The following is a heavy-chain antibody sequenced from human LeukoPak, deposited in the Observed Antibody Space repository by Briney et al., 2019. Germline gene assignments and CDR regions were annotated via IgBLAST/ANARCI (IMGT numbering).Heavy chain of an antibody. Sequence: SETLSLTCTASGGSISSSSYYWGWIRQPPGEGLEWIGSIYYSGSTYYNPSLKSRVTMPVDTSKNQFSLQLSSVTAADTAVYYCARHRAYCTSTTCYRDWFDPWGQGTQVTVSS. J-gene: IGHJ5*02. V-gene: IGHV4-39*01. CDR2: IYYSGST. CDR1: GGSISSSSYY. D-gene: IGHD2-2*01. CDR3: ARHRAYCTSTTCYRDWFDP.